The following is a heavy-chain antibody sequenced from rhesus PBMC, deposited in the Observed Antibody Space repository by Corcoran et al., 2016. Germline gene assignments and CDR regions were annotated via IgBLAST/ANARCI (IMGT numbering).Heavy chain of an antibody. V-gene: IGHV3S35*01. Sequence: EVQLVESGGGLVQPGGSLRLSCAASGFTFSSTRMNWIRQAPWERLEWVADIKDDGSEKYYVDSVKGRFTISRDNAKNSLYLQMNSLRAEDTAVYYWVGSFEYFEVWGQGALVTVSS. CDR3: VGSFEYFEV. CDR2: IKDDGSEK. CDR1: GFTFSSTR. J-gene: IGHJ1*01.